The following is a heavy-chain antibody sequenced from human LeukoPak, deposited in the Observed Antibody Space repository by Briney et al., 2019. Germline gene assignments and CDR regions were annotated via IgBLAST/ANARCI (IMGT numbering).Heavy chain of an antibody. CDR2: ISSSSSYI. CDR1: GFTFSSYA. J-gene: IGHJ4*02. D-gene: IGHD6-6*01. CDR3: ARDHEYSTSFDY. V-gene: IGHV3-21*01. Sequence: GGSLRLSCAASGFTFSSYAMSWVRQAPGKGLEWVSSISSSSSYIYYADSVKGRFTISRDNAKNSLYLQMNGLRAEDTAVYYCARDHEYSTSFDYWGQETLVTVSS.